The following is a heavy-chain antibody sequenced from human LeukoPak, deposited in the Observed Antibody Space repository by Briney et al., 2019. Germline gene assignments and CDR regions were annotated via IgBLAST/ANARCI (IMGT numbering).Heavy chain of an antibody. CDR3: ARDPAWIQLWTSGGYYFDY. V-gene: IGHV1-18*01. CDR1: GYTFTSYG. J-gene: IGHJ4*02. CDR2: ISAYNGNT. D-gene: IGHD5-18*01. Sequence: GASVKVSCKASGYTFTSYGISWVRQAPGQGLEWMGWISAYNGNTNYAQKLQGRVTMTTDTSTSTAYMELRSLRSDDTAVYYCARDPAWIQLWTSGGYYFDYWGQGTLVTVSS.